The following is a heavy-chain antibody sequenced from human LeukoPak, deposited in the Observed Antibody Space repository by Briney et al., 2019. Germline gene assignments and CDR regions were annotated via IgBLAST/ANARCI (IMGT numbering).Heavy chain of an antibody. J-gene: IGHJ4*02. CDR1: GGSISSYY. V-gene: IGHV4-59*08. Sequence: PSETLSLTCTVSGGSISSYYWSWIRQPPGKGLEWIGYIYYSGSTNYNPSLKSRVTISEDTSKNQFSLKLSSVTAADTAVYYCARRQTGTSYFDYWGQGTLVTVSS. CDR3: ARRQTGTSYFDY. CDR2: IYYSGST. D-gene: IGHD1-1*01.